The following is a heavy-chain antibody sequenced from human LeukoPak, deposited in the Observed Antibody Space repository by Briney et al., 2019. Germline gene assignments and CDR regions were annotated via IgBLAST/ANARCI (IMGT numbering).Heavy chain of an antibody. Sequence: PSETLSLTCTVSGGATSSGGDYWSWIRQPAGRGLEWIGRIYTSGSTNYNPSLKSRVIISVDTSKNQFSLNLSSVTAADTAVYYCARYRIGGGYALFDIWGQGTMVTVSS. V-gene: IGHV4-61*02. CDR3: ARYRIGGGYALFDI. CDR1: GGATSSGGDY. D-gene: IGHD5-12*01. CDR2: IYTSGST. J-gene: IGHJ3*02.